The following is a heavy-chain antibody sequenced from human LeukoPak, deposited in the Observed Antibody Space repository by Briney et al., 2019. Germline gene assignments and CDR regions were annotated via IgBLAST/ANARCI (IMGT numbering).Heavy chain of an antibody. CDR2: ISAYNGNT. D-gene: IGHD6-13*01. Sequence: GASVKVSCKASGYTFTSYAISWVRQAPGQGLEWMGWISAYNGNTNYAQKLQGRVTMTTDTSTSTAYMELRSLRSDDTAVFYCARENQQLNAFDIWGQGTMVTVSS. CDR1: GYTFTSYA. CDR3: ARENQQLNAFDI. V-gene: IGHV1-18*01. J-gene: IGHJ3*02.